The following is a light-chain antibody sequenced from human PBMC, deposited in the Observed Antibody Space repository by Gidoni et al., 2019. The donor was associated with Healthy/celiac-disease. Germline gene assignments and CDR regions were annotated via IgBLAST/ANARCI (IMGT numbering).Light chain of an antibody. Sequence: IQLPQSPSSLSASVGDRVTITCRESQSISSYLNWYQQKPGKAPKLLIYAASSLQSGVPSRFSGSGSGTDFTLTISSLKPEDFATYYCQQSYSTPLTFGGGTKVEIK. CDR3: QQSYSTPLT. CDR1: QSISSY. CDR2: AAS. J-gene: IGKJ4*01. V-gene: IGKV1-39*01.